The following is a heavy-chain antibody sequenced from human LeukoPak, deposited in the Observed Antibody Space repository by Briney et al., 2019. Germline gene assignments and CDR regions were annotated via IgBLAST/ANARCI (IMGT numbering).Heavy chain of an antibody. V-gene: IGHV4-4*07. CDR2: ISTTGST. CDR3: ARSPSTIGWNWGYYFDF. D-gene: IGHD1-7*01. J-gene: IGHJ4*02. Sequence: PSETLSLTCSVSGVPISDYFWSWIRQPAGRDLEWIGRISTTGSTYFNPSLQSRVRMSVDSSKTHFSLRLSSVTAADTAVYYCARSPSTIGWNWGYYFDFWGQGHLVTVSS. CDR1: GVPISDYF.